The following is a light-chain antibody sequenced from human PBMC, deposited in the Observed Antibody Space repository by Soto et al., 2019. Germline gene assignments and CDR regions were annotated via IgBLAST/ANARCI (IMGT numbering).Light chain of an antibody. Sequence: SVLTQSPGTLSLSPGERATLSCRASQTVSNIYLSWYQQKPGQAPRLLIYGASIRATGIPDRFSGSRSGADFTHTISRLEPEDFAVYYCQQFDDSPPAFTFGQGTKLEI. CDR3: QQFDDSPPAFT. J-gene: IGKJ2*01. CDR1: QTVSNIY. V-gene: IGKV3-20*01. CDR2: GAS.